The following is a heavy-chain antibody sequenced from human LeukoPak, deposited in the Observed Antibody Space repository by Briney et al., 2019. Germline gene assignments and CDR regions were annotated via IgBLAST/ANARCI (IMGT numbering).Heavy chain of an antibody. V-gene: IGHV1-69*05. D-gene: IGHD3-10*01. CDR3: ARAGSGSYYYYMDV. J-gene: IGHJ6*03. CDR2: IIPIFGTA. Sequence: SVKVSCKASGGTFSSYAISWVRQAPGQGLEWMGGIIPIFGTANYAQKLQGRVTMTTDTSTSTAYMELRSLRSDDTAVYYCARAGSGSYYYYMDVWGKGTTVTVSS. CDR1: GGTFSSYA.